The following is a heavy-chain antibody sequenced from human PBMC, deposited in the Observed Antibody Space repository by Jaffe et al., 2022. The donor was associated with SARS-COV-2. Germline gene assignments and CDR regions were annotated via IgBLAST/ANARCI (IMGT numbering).Heavy chain of an antibody. D-gene: IGHD5-12*01. V-gene: IGHV4-59*01. CDR2: IYYSGST. CDR3: ARIFGGHDYYYGMDV. Sequence: QVQLQESGPGLVKPSETLSLTCTVSGGSISSYYWSWIRQPPGKGLEWIGYIYYSGSTNYNPSLKSRVTISVDTSKNQFSLKLSSVTAADTAVYYCARIFGGHDYYYGMDVWGQGTTVTVSS. J-gene: IGHJ6*02. CDR1: GGSISSYY.